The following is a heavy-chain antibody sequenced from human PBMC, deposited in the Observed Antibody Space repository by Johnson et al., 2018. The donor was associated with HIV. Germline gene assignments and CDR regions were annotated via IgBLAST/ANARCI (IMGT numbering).Heavy chain of an antibody. CDR3: AKDSQWELPDAFDI. J-gene: IGHJ3*02. V-gene: IGHV3-30*02. CDR2: IRYDGTNK. Sequence: QMQLVESGGGLIQPGGSLRLSCAASGFTFSSYGMHWVRQAPGKGLEWVAFIRYDGTNKYSADSVKGRFSIYRDDSKSTLYLQMSSLRGEDTAVYYCAKDSQWELPDAFDIWGQGTMVTVSS. D-gene: IGHD1-26*01. CDR1: GFTFSSYG.